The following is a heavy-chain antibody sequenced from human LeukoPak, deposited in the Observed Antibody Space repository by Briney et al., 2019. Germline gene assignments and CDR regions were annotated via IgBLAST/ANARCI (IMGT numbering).Heavy chain of an antibody. CDR3: ASGNFWSGNNTY. V-gene: IGHV4-34*01. D-gene: IGHD3-3*01. CDR1: GGSFSGYY. Sequence: SETLSLTCAVYGGSFSGYYWSWIRQPPGKGLEWIGEINHSGSTNYNPSLKSRVTISVDTSKNQFSLKLSSVTAADTAVYYCASGNFWSGNNTYWAKGTLV. J-gene: IGHJ4*02. CDR2: INHSGST.